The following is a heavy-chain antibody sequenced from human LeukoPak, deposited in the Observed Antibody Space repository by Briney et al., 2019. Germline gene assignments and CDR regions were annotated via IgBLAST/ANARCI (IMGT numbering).Heavy chain of an antibody. CDR1: GFTFSSYA. CDR2: ITGSGGST. J-gene: IGHJ4*02. D-gene: IGHD2-15*01. V-gene: IGHV3-23*01. Sequence: GGSLRLSCAASGFTFSSYAMNWARQAPGKGLEWVSTITGSGGSTYYADSVKGRFTISRDNSKSTLYLQMNSLRAEDTAVYYCAKDLQVGVVVVAAMGGGDYWGQGTLVSVSS. CDR3: AKDLQVGVVVVAAMGGGDY.